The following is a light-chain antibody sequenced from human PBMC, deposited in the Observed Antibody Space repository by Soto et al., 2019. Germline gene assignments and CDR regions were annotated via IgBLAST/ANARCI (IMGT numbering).Light chain of an antibody. CDR1: QSGGNN. V-gene: IGKV3-15*01. CDR2: SAS. J-gene: IGKJ2*01. CDR3: QQYKCWPPLFT. Sequence: EIVMTQSPATVSVSPGERTTLFCRASQSGGNNLAWYQQKPSQGPSLFILSASVRATGVPDRFSGSGSGTEFTLSISNLQSEDAAVYYCQQYKCWPPLFTFGQGTKVDI.